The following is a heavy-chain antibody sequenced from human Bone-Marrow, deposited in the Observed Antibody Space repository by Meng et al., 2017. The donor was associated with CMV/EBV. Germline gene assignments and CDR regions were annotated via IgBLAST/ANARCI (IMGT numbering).Heavy chain of an antibody. CDR3: ARDAPIVVVEWPYYYGMDV. CDR2: INPNSGGT. J-gene: IGHJ6*02. CDR1: GYTFTGYY. Sequence: ASVKVSCKASGYTFTGYYMHWVRQAPGQGLEWMGWINPNSGGTNYAQKFQGRVTMTRDTSISTAYMELSRLRSDDTAVYYCARDAPIVVVEWPYYYGMDVWGQGTTVTVSS. V-gene: IGHV1-2*02. D-gene: IGHD2-15*01.